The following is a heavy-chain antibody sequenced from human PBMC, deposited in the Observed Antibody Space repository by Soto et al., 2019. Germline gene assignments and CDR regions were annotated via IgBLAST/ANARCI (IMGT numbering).Heavy chain of an antibody. CDR3: ATIGYCTNGVCYNNAFDI. J-gene: IGHJ3*02. V-gene: IGHV1-8*01. CDR2: MNPNSGNT. D-gene: IGHD2-8*01. Sequence: ASVKVSCKASGYTFTSYDINWVRQATGQGLEWMGWMNPNSGNTGYAQKFQGRVTMTRNTSISTAYMELSSLRSEDTAVYYCATIGYCTNGVCYNNAFDIWGQGTMVTVSS. CDR1: GYTFTSYD.